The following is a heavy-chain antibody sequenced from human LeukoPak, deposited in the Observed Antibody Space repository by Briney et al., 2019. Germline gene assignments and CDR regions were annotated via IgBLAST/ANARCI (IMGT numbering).Heavy chain of an antibody. CDR1: GGSFSGYY. CDR2: INHSGST. Sequence: SETLSLTCAVYGGSFSGYYWSWIRQPPGKGLEWIGEINHSGSTNYNPSLKSRVTISVDTSKNQFSLKLSSVTAADTAVYYCARGPPDIVVVVAATGFDYWGQGTLVTVSS. CDR3: ARGPPDIVVVVAATGFDY. V-gene: IGHV4-34*01. J-gene: IGHJ4*02. D-gene: IGHD2-15*01.